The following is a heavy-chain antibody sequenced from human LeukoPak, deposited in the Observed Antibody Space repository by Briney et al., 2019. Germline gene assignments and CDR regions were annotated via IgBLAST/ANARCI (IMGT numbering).Heavy chain of an antibody. CDR3: ARLVKKVFGMDV. Sequence: PSETLFLTCTVSGDSISSYYWSWIRQPPGKGLEWIGYIYYSGSTNYNPSLKSRVTISVDTSKKQFSLMLSSVTAADTAVYYCARLVKKVFGMDVWGQGTTVTVSS. J-gene: IGHJ6*02. D-gene: IGHD2-2*01. CDR2: IYYSGST. CDR1: GDSISSYY. V-gene: IGHV4-59*08.